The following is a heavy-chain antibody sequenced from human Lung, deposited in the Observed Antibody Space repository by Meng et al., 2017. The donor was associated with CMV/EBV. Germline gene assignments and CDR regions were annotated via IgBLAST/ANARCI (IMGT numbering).Heavy chain of an antibody. Sequence: GGSLRLSCAGSGFTFSKYDMDWVRQAPGKGLEWVAFISYDGNNQYYADSVKGRFTISRDNSKNTLYLQMNSLRAEDTALYYCARAFPRSTSFGVVFDYWGQGTLVXVSS. D-gene: IGHD3-3*01. CDR1: GFTFSKYD. CDR2: ISYDGNNQ. V-gene: IGHV3-30*04. J-gene: IGHJ4*02. CDR3: ARAFPRSTSFGVVFDY.